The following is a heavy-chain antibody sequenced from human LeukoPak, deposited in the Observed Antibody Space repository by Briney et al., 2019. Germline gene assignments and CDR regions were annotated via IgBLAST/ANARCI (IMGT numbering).Heavy chain of an antibody. J-gene: IGHJ4*02. V-gene: IGHV3-11*04. CDR3: ARVFKNGSPFDY. D-gene: IGHD5-24*01. Sequence: GALRLSCAASGFPFTDYYMSWIRPAPGKGLEWVSYISNSGSPTNYAGSVKGRFTLSRDNAKNSLYLQMNSLRAEDTAVYYCARVFKNGSPFDYWGQGTLVTVSS. CDR2: ISNSGSPT. CDR1: GFPFTDYY.